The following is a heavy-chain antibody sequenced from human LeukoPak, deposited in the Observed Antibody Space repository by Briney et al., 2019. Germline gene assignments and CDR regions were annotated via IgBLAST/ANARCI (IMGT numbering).Heavy chain of an antibody. CDR1: GYTFTSYG. CDR2: ISAYNGNT. J-gene: IGHJ4*02. CDR3: ARVVDCGGDCYSYYFDY. V-gene: IGHV1-18*01. D-gene: IGHD2-21*02. Sequence: GASVKVSCKASGYTFTSYGISWVRQAPGQGLEWMGWISAYNGNTNYAQKLQGRVTMTTDTSTSTAYMELRSLRSDDTAVYYCARVVDCGGDCYSYYFDYWGQGTLVTVSS.